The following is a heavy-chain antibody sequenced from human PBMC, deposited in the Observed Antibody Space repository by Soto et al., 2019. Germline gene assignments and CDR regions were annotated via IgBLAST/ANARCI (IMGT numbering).Heavy chain of an antibody. CDR3: TTDFEYDILTGTTQRDYYYYGMDV. D-gene: IGHD3-9*01. J-gene: IGHJ6*02. V-gene: IGHV3-15*07. Sequence: GGSLRLSCAASGFTFSNAWMNWVRQAPGKGLEWVGRIKSKTDGGTTDYAAPVKGRFTISRDDSKNTLYLQMNSLKTEDTAVYYCTTDFEYDILTGTTQRDYYYYGMDVWGQGTTVTVSS. CDR2: IKSKTDGGTT. CDR1: GFTFSNAW.